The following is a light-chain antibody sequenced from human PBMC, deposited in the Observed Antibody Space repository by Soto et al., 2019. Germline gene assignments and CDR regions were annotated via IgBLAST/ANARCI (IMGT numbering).Light chain of an antibody. V-gene: IGKV3-15*01. CDR3: QQYNNWTAWT. CDR2: GAS. Sequence: EIVMTQSPATLSVSPGERATLSCRARQSVSSNLAWYQQKPGQAPRLLIYGASTRATGIPARSSGSGSGTEFTLTISSLQSEDFDVYYCQQYNNWTAWTFGQGTKLEIK. CDR1: QSVSSN. J-gene: IGKJ2*02.